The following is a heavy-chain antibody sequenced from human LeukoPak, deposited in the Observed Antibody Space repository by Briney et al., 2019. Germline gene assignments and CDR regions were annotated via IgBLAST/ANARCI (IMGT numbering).Heavy chain of an antibody. CDR3: ATSYYESSGYLDWHFDL. J-gene: IGHJ2*01. V-gene: IGHV3-53*01. CDR2: IYSGGST. CDR1: GFTFRNYL. D-gene: IGHD3-22*01. Sequence: GGSLRLSCAASGFTFRNYLMNWVRQGPGKGLEWVSIIYSGGSTYYADSVRGRFTISRDNSKNTLYLQVNSLRAEDTAVYYCATSYYESSGYLDWHFDLWGRGTLVTVSS.